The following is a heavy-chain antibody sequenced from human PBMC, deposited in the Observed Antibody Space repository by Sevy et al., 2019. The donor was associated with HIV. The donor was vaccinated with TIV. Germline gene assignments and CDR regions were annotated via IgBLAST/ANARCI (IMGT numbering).Heavy chain of an antibody. D-gene: IGHD6-19*01. Sequence: SETLSLTCAVSGVSISSSNWWSWVRQPPGKGLEWIGDMYHRGTTNYNPSLKSRVTMSVDKSKNHLSLKLSSVTAADTAVYYCAAVTGTDILGYYFDYWGQGTLVTVSS. CDR3: AAVTGTDILGYYFDY. J-gene: IGHJ4*02. CDR2: MYHRGTT. CDR1: GVSISSSNW. V-gene: IGHV4-4*02.